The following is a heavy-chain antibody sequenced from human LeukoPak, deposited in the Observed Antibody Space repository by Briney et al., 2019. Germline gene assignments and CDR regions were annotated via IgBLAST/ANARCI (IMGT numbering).Heavy chain of an antibody. CDR2: IYSGGST. D-gene: IGHD2-21*02. CDR3: AKQRSDLARDY. CDR1: GFTVSSNY. J-gene: IGHJ4*02. Sequence: GGSLRLSCAASGFTVSSNYMSWVRQAPGKGLEWVSVIYSGGSTYYADSVKGRFTISRDNSKNTLYLQMNSLRAEDTAVYYCAKQRSDLARDYWGQGTLVTVSS. V-gene: IGHV3-53*01.